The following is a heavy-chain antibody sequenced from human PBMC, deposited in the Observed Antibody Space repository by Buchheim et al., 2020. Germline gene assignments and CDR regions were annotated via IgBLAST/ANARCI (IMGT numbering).Heavy chain of an antibody. V-gene: IGHV3-53*01. D-gene: IGHD1-26*01. J-gene: IGHJ4*02. CDR2: IYSGGST. CDR3: ARAPSIPGGSSPWYFNY. CDR1: GFTVSSNY. Sequence: EVQLVESGGGLIQPGGSLRLSCAASGFTVSSNYMSWVRQAPGKGLEWVSVIYSGGSTYYADSVKGRFTIHRDNSKNTPYLQMNSLRAEDTAVYYCARAPSIPGGSSPWYFNYWGQGTL.